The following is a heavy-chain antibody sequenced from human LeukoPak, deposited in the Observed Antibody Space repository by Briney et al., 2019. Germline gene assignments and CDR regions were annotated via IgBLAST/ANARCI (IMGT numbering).Heavy chain of an antibody. CDR1: GGSISSGSYY. CDR3: ARERPYCSSTSCLDYYYYYYMDV. Sequence: SQTLSLTCTVSGGSISSGSYYWSWIRQPAGTGLEWIGRIYTSGSTNYNPSLKSRVTISVDTSKNQFSLKLSSVTAADTAVYYCARERPYCSSTSCLDYYYYYYMDVWGKGTTVTVSS. CDR2: IYTSGST. D-gene: IGHD2-2*01. J-gene: IGHJ6*03. V-gene: IGHV4-61*02.